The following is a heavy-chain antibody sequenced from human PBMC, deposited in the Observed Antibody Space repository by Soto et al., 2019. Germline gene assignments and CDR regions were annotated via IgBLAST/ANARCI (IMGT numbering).Heavy chain of an antibody. D-gene: IGHD1-26*01. J-gene: IGHJ4*02. CDR3: ARLYGSYIWAGNYFDS. CDR1: GGSFSGYY. CDR2: INHSGST. V-gene: IGHV4-34*01. Sequence: PSETLSLTCAVYGGSFSGYYWSWIRQPPGKGLEWIGEINHSGSTYYNPSLKSRVTISVDRSRSQFSLRLTSVTAEDTAVYFCARLYGSYIWAGNYFDSWGQGSLVTVSS.